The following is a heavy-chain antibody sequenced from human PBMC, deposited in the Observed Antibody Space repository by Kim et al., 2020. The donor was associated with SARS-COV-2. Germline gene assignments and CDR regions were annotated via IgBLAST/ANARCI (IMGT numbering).Heavy chain of an antibody. CDR1: GFTFSSYA. Sequence: GGSLILSCAASGFTFSSYAMHWVRQAPGKGLEYVSAISSNGGSTYYANSVKGRFTISRDNSKNTLYLQMGSLRAEDMAVYYCAREDSSGYYDYWGQGTLVTVSS. CDR3: AREDSSGYYDY. J-gene: IGHJ4*02. V-gene: IGHV3-64*01. D-gene: IGHD3-22*01. CDR2: ISSNGGST.